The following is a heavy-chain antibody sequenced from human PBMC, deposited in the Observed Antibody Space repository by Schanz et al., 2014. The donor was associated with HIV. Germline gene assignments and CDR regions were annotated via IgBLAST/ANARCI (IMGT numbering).Heavy chain of an antibody. CDR3: ARDILWFGELGGMDV. V-gene: IGHV3-33*08. CDR2: IWYDGGNK. Sequence: QVQLVESGGGVVQPGRSLRLSCAASGFTFSSYAMHWVRQAPGKGLEWVAVIWYDGGNKYYADSVKGRFTISRDNSKNTLYLQMNSLRAEDTAVYYCARDILWFGELGGMDVWGQGTTVTVSS. J-gene: IGHJ6*02. D-gene: IGHD3-10*01. CDR1: GFTFSSYA.